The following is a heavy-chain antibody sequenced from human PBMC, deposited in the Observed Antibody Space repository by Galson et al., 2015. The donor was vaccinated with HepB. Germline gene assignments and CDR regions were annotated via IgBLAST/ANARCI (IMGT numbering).Heavy chain of an antibody. D-gene: IGHD2-2*01. CDR2: ISDSGTT. CDR1: GGSISSNY. J-gene: IGHJ3*01. V-gene: IGHV4-59*01. CDR3: ARLCSSANCYLYAFDV. Sequence: ETLSLTCTVSGGSISSNYWSWIRQPPGKGLEWIGYISDSGTTDYSPSLRSWVTMSVDRSKKQFSLKLSSVTAADTAVYYCARLCSSANCYLYAFDVWGQGTMVTVSS.